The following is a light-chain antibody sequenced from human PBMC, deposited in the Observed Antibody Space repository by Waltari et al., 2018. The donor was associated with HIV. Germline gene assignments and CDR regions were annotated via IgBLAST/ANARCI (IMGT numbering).Light chain of an antibody. CDR1: SIASSN. Sequence: SYVLTQPPSVSVPPGQTARITCGGRSIASSNVQWYQQTQGQAPFLVVYNDKDRPSGIPERFSGSNSWNTATLTISTVEAGDEADYYCQVWDRDSDVVFGGGTKLTVL. J-gene: IGLJ2*01. CDR2: NDK. V-gene: IGLV3-21*02. CDR3: QVWDRDSDVV.